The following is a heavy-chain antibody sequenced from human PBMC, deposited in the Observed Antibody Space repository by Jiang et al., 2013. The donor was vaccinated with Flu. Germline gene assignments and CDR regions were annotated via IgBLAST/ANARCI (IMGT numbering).Heavy chain of an antibody. J-gene: IGHJ6*02. CDR2: INSSGGSI. CDR3: ARGRGGMPEDV. D-gene: IGHD4-23*01. CDR1: GYTFTIYY. V-gene: IGHV1-46*01. Sequence: SGAEVKKPGASVKVSCKASGYTFTIYYMHWVRQAPGQGLEWMGLINSSGGSISYAQKFQGRVTMTRDTSTSTVYMELSSLRSEDTAVYYCARGRGGMPEDVWGQGTTVTVSS.